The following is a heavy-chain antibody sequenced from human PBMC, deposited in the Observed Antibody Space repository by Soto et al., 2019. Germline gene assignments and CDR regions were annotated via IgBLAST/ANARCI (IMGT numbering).Heavy chain of an antibody. D-gene: IGHD3-9*01. J-gene: IGHJ4*02. CDR1: GLTFSNYG. CDR2: ISYDGSNK. Sequence: PGGSLRLSCAASGLTFSNYGMHWVRQAPGKGLEWVAVISYDGSNKYYADSVKGRFTISRDNSKNTLYLQMNRLRAEDTAVYYCAKAPNFDWLSHFDYWGQGTLVTV. V-gene: IGHV3-30*18. CDR3: AKAPNFDWLSHFDY.